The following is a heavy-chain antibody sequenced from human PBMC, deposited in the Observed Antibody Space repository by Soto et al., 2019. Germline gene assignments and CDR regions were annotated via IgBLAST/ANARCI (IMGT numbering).Heavy chain of an antibody. D-gene: IGHD2-2*01. CDR1: GFNFDDLA. Sequence: GGSLRLSCAASGFNFDDLAMHWVRQAPGKGLEWVSGISWNSGAIGYADSVKGRFTISRDNAKNSLSLQMNSLRAEDTALYYCAKGRSCSSTSCPDAFDIWGLGTMVTVSS. CDR3: AKGRSCSSTSCPDAFDI. CDR2: ISWNSGAI. J-gene: IGHJ3*02. V-gene: IGHV3-9*01.